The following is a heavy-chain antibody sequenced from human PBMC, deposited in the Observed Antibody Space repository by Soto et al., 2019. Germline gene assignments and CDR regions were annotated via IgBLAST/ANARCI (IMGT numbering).Heavy chain of an antibody. J-gene: IGHJ2*01. V-gene: IGHV4-59*08. CDR2: IYFSGIT. Sequence: SETLSLTCAVSGGSLSSDYWSWIRQPPGKGLEWIGYIYFSGITNYNPSLKSRVTISVDTSKKQFSLKMTSVTAADTAVYYCAILYWRLLDHGSFALWGRRTLVTVSS. D-gene: IGHD3-10*01. CDR1: GGSLSSDY. CDR3: AILYWRLLDHGSFAL.